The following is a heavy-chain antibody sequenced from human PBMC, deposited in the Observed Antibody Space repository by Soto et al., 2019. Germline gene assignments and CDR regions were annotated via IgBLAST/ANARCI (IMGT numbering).Heavy chain of an antibody. CDR1: GYSFTNYW. J-gene: IGHJ6*02. CDR3: ARQRGYSNYYYYYGMDV. D-gene: IGHD4-4*01. CDR2: IYPGDSDT. V-gene: IGHV5-51*01. Sequence: GGSLKISCKGSGYSFTNYWIGWVRQMPGKGLEWMGIIYPGDSDTRYSPSFQGQVTISADKSISTAYLQWSSLKASDTAMYYCARQRGYSNYYYYYGMDVWGQGTTVTVSS.